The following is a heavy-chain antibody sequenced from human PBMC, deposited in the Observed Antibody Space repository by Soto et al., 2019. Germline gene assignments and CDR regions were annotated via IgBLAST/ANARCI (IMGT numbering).Heavy chain of an antibody. CDR2: INHSGST. V-gene: IGHV4-34*01. J-gene: IGHJ5*02. Sequence: PSETLSLTCAVYGGSFSGYYWSWIRQPPGKGLEWIGEINHSGSTNYNPSLKSRVTISVDTSKNQFSLKLSSVTSADTAVYYCASRHYEILTGYYKYNWFDPWGQGTLVTVSS. CDR3: ASRHYEILTGYYKYNWFDP. CDR1: GGSFSGYY. D-gene: IGHD3-9*01.